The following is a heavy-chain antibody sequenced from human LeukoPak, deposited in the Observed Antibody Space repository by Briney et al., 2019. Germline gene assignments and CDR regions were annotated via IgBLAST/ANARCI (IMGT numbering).Heavy chain of an antibody. Sequence: SETLSLTCTVSGGSISSGGYYWSWIRQPAGKGLEWIGRIYTSGSTDYNPSLKSRVTISVDTSKNQFSLKMSSVTAADTAVYYCASEVDRYADVWGKGTTVTVSS. CDR3: ASEVDRYADV. CDR1: GGSISSGGYY. J-gene: IGHJ6*04. CDR2: IYTSGST. D-gene: IGHD2-15*01. V-gene: IGHV4-61*02.